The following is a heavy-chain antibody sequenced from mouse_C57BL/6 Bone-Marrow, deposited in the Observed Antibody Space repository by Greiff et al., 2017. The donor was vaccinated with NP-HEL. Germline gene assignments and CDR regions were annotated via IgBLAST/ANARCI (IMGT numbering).Heavy chain of an antibody. CDR2: IDPETGGT. V-gene: IGHV1-15*01. CDR3: TRGGSSLAWFAY. J-gene: IGHJ3*01. D-gene: IGHD1-1*01. CDR1: GYTFTDYE. Sequence: VQLQQSGAELVRPGASVTLSCKASGYTFTDYEMHWVKQTPVHGLEWIGAIDPETGGTAYNQKFTGKAILTADKYSSTAYMELRRLASEDSAVYYCTRGGSSLAWFAYWGQGTLVTVSA.